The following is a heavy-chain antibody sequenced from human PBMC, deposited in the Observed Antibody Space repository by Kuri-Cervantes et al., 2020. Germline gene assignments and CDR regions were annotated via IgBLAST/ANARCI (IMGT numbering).Heavy chain of an antibody. V-gene: IGHV3-23*01. CDR3: AKDRWAFDI. CDR2: ISGSGGST. J-gene: IGHJ3*02. Sequence: GESLKISCAASGIIFGKSGMSWVRQTPGEGLKWVSAISGSGGSTYYADSVKGRFTISRDNSKNTLYLQMNSLRAEDTAVYYCAKDRWAFDIWGQGTMVTVSS. CDR1: GIIFGKSG. D-gene: IGHD3-16*02.